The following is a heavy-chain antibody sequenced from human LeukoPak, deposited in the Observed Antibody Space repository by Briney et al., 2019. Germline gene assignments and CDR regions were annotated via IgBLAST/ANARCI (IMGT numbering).Heavy chain of an antibody. V-gene: IGHV3-74*01. CDR3: ARDGYCSSPSCYYFDY. CDR2: KDSDGSST. D-gene: IGHD2-2*01. Sequence: GGSLRLSCAASGFTFSRYWMHWLRQAPGKGLVWVSRKDSDGSSTSYADSVKGRFTISRDNAKNTLYLQMNSLRAEDTAVYYCARDGYCSSPSCYYFDYWGQGTLVTVSS. CDR1: GFTFSRYW. J-gene: IGHJ4*02.